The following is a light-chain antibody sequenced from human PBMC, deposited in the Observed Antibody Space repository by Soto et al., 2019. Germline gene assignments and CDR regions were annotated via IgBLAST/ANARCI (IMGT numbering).Light chain of an antibody. J-gene: IGKJ3*01. Sequence: DIQMTQSPSSLSASVGDRVTITCRASQGISNYLAWYQQKPGKVPKLLIYAASTLQSGGPSRFSGSGSGTDFTLTISSLQPEDVATYYCQKYNSAPPFTFGPGTKVDSK. CDR3: QKYNSAPPFT. CDR1: QGISNY. V-gene: IGKV1-27*01. CDR2: AAS.